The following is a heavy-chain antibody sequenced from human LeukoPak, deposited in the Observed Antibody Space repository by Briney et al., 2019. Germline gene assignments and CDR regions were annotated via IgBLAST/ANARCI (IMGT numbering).Heavy chain of an antibody. V-gene: IGHV3-23*01. CDR1: GFTFSNAW. CDR3: ARAKIAAAGTGAFDV. CDR2: FSATDGSA. J-gene: IGHJ3*01. Sequence: GGSLRLSCAASGFTFSNAWMSWVRQAPGKGLEWVSAFSATDGSAQYAKSVEGRFTISRDNSKNTLFLQMNSLGAEDTAVYYCARAKIAAAGTGAFDVWGQGTLVTVSS. D-gene: IGHD6-13*01.